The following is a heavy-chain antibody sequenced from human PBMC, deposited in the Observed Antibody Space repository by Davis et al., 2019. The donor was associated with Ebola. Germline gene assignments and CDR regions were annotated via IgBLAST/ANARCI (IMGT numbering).Heavy chain of an antibody. V-gene: IGHV1-2*02. CDR1: GYTFTGYY. CDR2: INPNSGGT. Sequence: ASVKVSCKASGYTFTGYYMHWVRQAHGQGLEVMGWINPNSGGTNYAQKFPGRVTMTRDTSISTAYMELSRLRSDDTAVYYCAREENSSSWYYGGEYGMDVWGQGTTVTVSS. D-gene: IGHD6-13*01. CDR3: AREENSSSWYYGGEYGMDV. J-gene: IGHJ6*02.